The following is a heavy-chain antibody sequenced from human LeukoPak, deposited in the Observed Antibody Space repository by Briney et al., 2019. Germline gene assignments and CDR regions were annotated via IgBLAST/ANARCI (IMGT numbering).Heavy chain of an antibody. Sequence: GGSLRLSCAASGFTFSSYGMHWVRQAPGKGLEWVAVISYDGSNKYYADSVKGRFTISRDNSKNTLYLQMNSLRAEDTAVYYCAKMHITGTTAAYYFDYWGQGILVTVSS. CDR1: GFTFSSYG. CDR2: ISYDGSNK. D-gene: IGHD1-20*01. J-gene: IGHJ4*02. CDR3: AKMHITGTTAAYYFDY. V-gene: IGHV3-30*18.